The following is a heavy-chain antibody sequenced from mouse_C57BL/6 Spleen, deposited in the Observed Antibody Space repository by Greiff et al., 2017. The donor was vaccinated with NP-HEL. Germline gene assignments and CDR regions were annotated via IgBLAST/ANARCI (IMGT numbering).Heavy chain of an antibody. J-gene: IGHJ4*01. Sequence: EVQLVESGGGLVKPGGSLKLSCAASGFTFSDYGMHWVRQAPEKGLEWVAYISSGSSTIYYADTVKGRFTISRDNAKNTLFLQMTSLRSEDTAMYYCARRTMVYYAMDYWGQGTSVTVSS. D-gene: IGHD1-1*02. V-gene: IGHV5-17*01. CDR2: ISSGSSTI. CDR3: ARRTMVYYAMDY. CDR1: GFTFSDYG.